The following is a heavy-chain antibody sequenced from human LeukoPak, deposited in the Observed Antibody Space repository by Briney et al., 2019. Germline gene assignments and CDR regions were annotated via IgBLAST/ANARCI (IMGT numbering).Heavy chain of an antibody. CDR3: AREEGPYFDC. Sequence: PGGSLRLSCAASGFTFHDHGMSWVRHAPGKGLEWVSALNWNGDNTGYADSVKGRFTISGDNAKKSLYLQMNSLTAEDTAFYYCAREEGPYFDCWGQGTLVTVSS. J-gene: IGHJ4*02. CDR1: GFTFHDHG. CDR2: LNWNGDNT. V-gene: IGHV3-20*04.